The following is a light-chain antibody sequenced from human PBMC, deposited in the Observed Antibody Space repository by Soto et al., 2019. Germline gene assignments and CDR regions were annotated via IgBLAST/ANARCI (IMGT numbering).Light chain of an antibody. CDR1: QSIGSS. V-gene: IGKV3-11*01. J-gene: IGKJ1*01. Sequence: EIVLTQSPDTLSLSPGERATLSCRATQSIGSSLAWYQQKPGQPPRLLIYASSKRATGIPARFSGSGSGTDFTLTISSLEPEDFAVYWCQQYDSSPRTFGQGTKVEIK. CDR3: QQYDSSPRT. CDR2: ASS.